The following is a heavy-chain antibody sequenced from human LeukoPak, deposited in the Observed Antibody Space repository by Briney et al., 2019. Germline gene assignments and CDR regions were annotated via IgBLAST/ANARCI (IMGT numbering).Heavy chain of an antibody. J-gene: IGHJ6*03. D-gene: IGHD3-10*01. CDR1: GFTFSTYW. CDR2: INQDESEK. V-gene: IGHV3-7*01. Sequence: PGGSLRLSCAASGFTFSTYWMTWVRQAPGKGLEWVANINQDESEKYYVDSVKGRFTISRDNAKNSLHLQMNSLRAEDTAVYYCAREPQGKKARSLFDYYYYYNMDVWGKGTTVTVSS. CDR3: AREPQGKKARSLFDYYYYYNMDV.